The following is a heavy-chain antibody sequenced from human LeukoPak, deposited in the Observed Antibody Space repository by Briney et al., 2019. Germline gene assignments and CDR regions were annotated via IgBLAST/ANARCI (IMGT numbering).Heavy chain of an antibody. Sequence: GGSLRLSCAASGFTFSTYSMNWVRQAPGKGLEWVSSIATSSDYIYYAGSLKGRFTVSRDNAKNSLYLHMNSLRPDDTAVYYCARGRSITILRGVAISDGFDIWGQGTKVTVS. CDR1: GFTFSTYS. V-gene: IGHV3-21*06. J-gene: IGHJ3*02. D-gene: IGHD3-10*01. CDR2: IATSSDYI. CDR3: ARGRSITILRGVAISDGFDI.